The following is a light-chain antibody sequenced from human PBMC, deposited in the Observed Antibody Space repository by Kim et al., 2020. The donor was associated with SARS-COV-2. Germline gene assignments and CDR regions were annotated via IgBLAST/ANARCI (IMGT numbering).Light chain of an antibody. V-gene: IGKV3-11*01. J-gene: IGKJ2*01. CDR1: IGGGSD. CDR2: DAS. CDR3: QQRSSGPSRT. Sequence: LSPEARATVSSRARIGGGSDLAWYKQRPDQAPRLLIYDASNRVIGIPVRFSASGSETDFTLTISSLEPEDFAVYYCQQRSSGPSRTFGQGTKLEI.